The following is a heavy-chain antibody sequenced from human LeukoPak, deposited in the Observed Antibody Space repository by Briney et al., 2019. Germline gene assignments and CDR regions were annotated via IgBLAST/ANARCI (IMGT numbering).Heavy chain of an antibody. CDR1: GFTFSQYW. CDR3: AKVGGSGWHFDH. D-gene: IGHD6-19*01. Sequence: PGGSLRLSCAASGFTFSQYWMSWVRQAPGKGLEWVSFISSSGILIYYADSVKGRFTISRDNGKNSLFLQMDSLRVEDTAVYYCAKVGGSGWHFDHWGQGTLVTVSS. V-gene: IGHV3-48*03. CDR2: ISSSGILI. J-gene: IGHJ4*02.